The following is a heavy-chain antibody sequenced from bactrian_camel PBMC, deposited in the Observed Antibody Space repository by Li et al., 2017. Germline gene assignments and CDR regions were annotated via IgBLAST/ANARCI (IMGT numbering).Heavy chain of an antibody. CDR2: IYTGGGSY. J-gene: IGHJ4*01. V-gene: IGHV3S40*01. CDR1: GYVRIVRRYC. Sequence: VQLVESGGGLVQPGGSLTLSCVASGYVRIVRRYCMGWFRQAGKAREWVATIYTGGGSYYYSDAVKGRFTISQDKAKNTVYLQMDSTKPEDTALYYCAADRADGWNTLARRIKACILTVDEENFAEYWGQGTQVTVS. D-gene: IGHD1*01. CDR3: AADRADGWNTLARRIKACILTVDEENFAEY.